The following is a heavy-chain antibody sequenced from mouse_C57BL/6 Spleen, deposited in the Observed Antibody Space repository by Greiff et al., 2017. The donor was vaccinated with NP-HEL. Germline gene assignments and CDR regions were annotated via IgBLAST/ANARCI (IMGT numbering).Heavy chain of an antibody. D-gene: IGHD1-1*01. J-gene: IGHJ2*01. CDR1: GYTFTSYG. CDR3: ARWPYYYGSKRNCYFDY. Sequence: VQLQQSGAELARPGASVKLSCKASGYTFTSYGISWVKQRTGQGLEWIGEIYPRSGNTYYNEKFKGKATLTADKSSSTAYMELRSLTSEDSAVYFCARWPYYYGSKRNCYFDYWGQGTTLTVSS. CDR2: IYPRSGNT. V-gene: IGHV1-81*01.